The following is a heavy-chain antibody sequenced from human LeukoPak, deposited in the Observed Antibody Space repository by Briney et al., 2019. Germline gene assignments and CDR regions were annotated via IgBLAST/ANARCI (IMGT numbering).Heavy chain of an antibody. CDR2: IRYDGSNK. J-gene: IGHJ4*02. D-gene: IGHD3-9*01. Sequence: GGSLRLSCAASGFTFSSYGMHWVRQAPGKGLEWVAFIRYDGSNKYYADSVKGRFTISRDNSKNTLYLQMNSLRAEDTAVYYCAKGPPYYDILTGPLGGFDYRGQGTLVTVSS. CDR3: AKGPPYYDILTGPLGGFDY. V-gene: IGHV3-30*02. CDR1: GFTFSSYG.